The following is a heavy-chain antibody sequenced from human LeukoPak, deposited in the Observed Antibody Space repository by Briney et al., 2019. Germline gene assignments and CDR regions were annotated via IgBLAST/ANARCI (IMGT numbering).Heavy chain of an antibody. D-gene: IGHD3-16*01. CDR1: GFTFSRYA. V-gene: IGHV3-23*01. Sequence: QPGGSLKLSCAASGFTFSRYAMRWGRQASGKGLEWVSTISGSGGSTYHADSVKGRVTISRDNSKNTLFLQMNSLRAEGTAVYYCAKDGGSLYNWFDPWGQGTLVTVSS. CDR3: AKDGGSLYNWFDP. CDR2: ISGSGGST. J-gene: IGHJ5*02.